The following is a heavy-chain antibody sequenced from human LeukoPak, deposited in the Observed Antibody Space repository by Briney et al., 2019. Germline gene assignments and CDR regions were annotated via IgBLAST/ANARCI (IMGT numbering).Heavy chain of an antibody. CDR1: EFSVGSNY. CDR3: ARGSGGWHAEYFQH. J-gene: IGHJ1*01. Sequence: GGSLRLSCAASEFSVGSNYMTWVRQAPGKGLEWVSLIYSGGSTYYADSVKGRFTISRDNSKNTLYLQMNSLRAEDTAVYYCARGSGGWHAEYFQHWGQGTLVTVSS. CDR2: IYSGGST. V-gene: IGHV3-66*01. D-gene: IGHD6-19*01.